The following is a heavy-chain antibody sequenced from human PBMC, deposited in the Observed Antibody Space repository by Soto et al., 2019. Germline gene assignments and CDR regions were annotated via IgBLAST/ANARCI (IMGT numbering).Heavy chain of an antibody. CDR3: ARESLESIAVAPDYYYGMDV. D-gene: IGHD6-19*01. CDR1: GFTFSSYA. V-gene: IGHV3-30-3*01. CDR2: IPYDGSNK. Sequence: PGGSMRLSCAASGFTFSSYAMHWVRQAPGKGLEWVAVIPYDGSNKYYADSVKGRFTISRDNSKNTLYLQMNSLRAEDTAVYYCARESLESIAVAPDYYYGMDVWGQGTTVTVSS. J-gene: IGHJ6*02.